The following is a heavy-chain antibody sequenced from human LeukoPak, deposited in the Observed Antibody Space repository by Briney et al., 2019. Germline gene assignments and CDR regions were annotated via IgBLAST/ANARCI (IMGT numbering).Heavy chain of an antibody. CDR1: GFTFDDFG. CDR3: TRGWIGELSDI. Sequence: PGGSLRLSCVASGFTFDDFGMSWVRQAPGKGMEWVSGINWSGDDSVHADSVKGRFTTSRDNAKKSLYLQMNSLRAEDTAFYYCTRGWIGELSDIWGQGTLDTVSS. J-gene: IGHJ3*02. V-gene: IGHV3-20*04. D-gene: IGHD3-10*01. CDR2: INWSGDDS.